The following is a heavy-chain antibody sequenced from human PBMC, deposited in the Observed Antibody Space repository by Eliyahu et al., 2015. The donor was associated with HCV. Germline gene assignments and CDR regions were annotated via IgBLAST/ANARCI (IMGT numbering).Heavy chain of an antibody. V-gene: IGHV1-69*06. Sequence: EVKKPGSSVKVSCKASGGTFSSYAISWVRQAPGQGLEWMGGIIPIFGTANYAQKFQGRVTITADKSTSTAYMELSSLRSEDTAVYYCARYCTGGVCYTGAFDIWGQGTMVTVSS. J-gene: IGHJ3*02. D-gene: IGHD2-8*02. CDR2: IIPIFGTA. CDR3: ARYCTGGVCYTGAFDI. CDR1: GGTFSSYA.